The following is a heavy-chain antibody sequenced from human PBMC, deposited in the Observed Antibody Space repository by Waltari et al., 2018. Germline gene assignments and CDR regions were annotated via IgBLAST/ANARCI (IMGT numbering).Heavy chain of an antibody. Sequence: EVQLVESGGGLVKPGGSLRLSCAASGFTFSSYSMNWFRQAPGKGLAGVSYISSSSRYIYYADSVKGRFTIARDNDKNSLYLQMNSLRAEDTAVYYCAREKPLFYGSAADYWGQGTLVTVSS. D-gene: IGHD3-10*01. CDR2: ISSSSRYI. J-gene: IGHJ4*02. CDR1: GFTFSSYS. V-gene: IGHV3-21*01. CDR3: AREKPLFYGSAADY.